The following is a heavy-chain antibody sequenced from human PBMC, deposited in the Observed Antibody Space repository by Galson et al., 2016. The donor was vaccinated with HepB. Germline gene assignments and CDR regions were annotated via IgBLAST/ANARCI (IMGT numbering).Heavy chain of an antibody. CDR3: ARGGLMDYYYHGMDV. CDR1: GFSVSSNY. Sequence: SLRLSCAASGFSVSSNYMSWVRQAPGKGLEWVVVIWYDGNNKYYGDSVKDRFTISRDNSKNTLYLQMNSLRVDDTAVYYCARGGLMDYYYHGMDVWGQGTTVIVSS. CDR2: IWYDGNNK. V-gene: IGHV3-33*08. J-gene: IGHJ6*02. D-gene: IGHD2-8*01.